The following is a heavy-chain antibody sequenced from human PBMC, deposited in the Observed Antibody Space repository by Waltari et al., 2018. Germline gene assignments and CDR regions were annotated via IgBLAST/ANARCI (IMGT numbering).Heavy chain of an antibody. J-gene: IGHJ4*02. D-gene: IGHD5-12*01. CDR2: INHSGST. V-gene: IGHV4-34*01. Sequence: QVQLQQWGAGLLKPSETLSLTCAVYGGSFSGYYWSWIRQPPGKGLEWIGEINHSGSTNYNPSLKSRVTISVDTSKNQFSLKLSSVTAADTAVYYCARERDRDGYNPLGYWGQGTLVTVSS. CDR3: ARERDRDGYNPLGY. CDR1: GGSFSGYY.